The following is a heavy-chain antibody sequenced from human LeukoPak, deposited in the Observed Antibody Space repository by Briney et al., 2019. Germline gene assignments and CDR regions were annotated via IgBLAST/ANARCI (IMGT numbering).Heavy chain of an antibody. V-gene: IGHV4-31*03. Sequence: SQTLSLTCTVSGGSISSGGYYWSWIRQHPGKGLEWIGYIYYSGSTYYNPSFKSRVTISVDTSKNQFSLKLSSVTAADTAVYYCARVGGYSYGYHIDYWGQGTLVTVSS. CDR2: IYYSGST. J-gene: IGHJ4*02. CDR1: GGSISSGGYY. D-gene: IGHD5-18*01. CDR3: ARVGGYSYGYHIDY.